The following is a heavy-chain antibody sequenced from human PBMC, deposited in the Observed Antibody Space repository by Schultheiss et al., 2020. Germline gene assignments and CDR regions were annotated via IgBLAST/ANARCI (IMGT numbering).Heavy chain of an antibody. Sequence: GGSLRLSCAASGFTFSSYSMNWVRQAPGKGLEWVSSISSSSSYIYYADSVKGRFTISRDNAKNSLYLQMNSLRAEDTAVYYCARVGNYYGSGSPGLYYMDVWGKGTTVTVSS. CDR2: ISSSSSYI. CDR3: ARVGNYYGSGSPGLYYMDV. D-gene: IGHD3-10*01. CDR1: GFTFSSYS. V-gene: IGHV3-21*01. J-gene: IGHJ6*03.